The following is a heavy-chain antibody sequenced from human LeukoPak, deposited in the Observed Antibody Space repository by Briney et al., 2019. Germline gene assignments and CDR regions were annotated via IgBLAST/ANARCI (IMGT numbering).Heavy chain of an antibody. CDR3: ASSGSLHYYDY. CDR2: IIPILGIA. CDR1: GGTFSSYA. D-gene: IGHD6-19*01. Sequence: ASVKVSCKASGGTFSSYAISWVRQAPGQGLEWMGRIIPILGIANYAQKFQGRVTITADKSTSTAYMELSSLRSEDTAVYYCASSGSLHYYDYWGQGTLVTDSS. J-gene: IGHJ4*02. V-gene: IGHV1-69*04.